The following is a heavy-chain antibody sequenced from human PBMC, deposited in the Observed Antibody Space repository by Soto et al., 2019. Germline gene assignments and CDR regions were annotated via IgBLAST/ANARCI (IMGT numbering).Heavy chain of an antibody. CDR1: GFTFSSYA. CDR3: AEIAVAVNDAFDI. V-gene: IGHV3-30-3*01. Sequence: GGSLRLSCAASGFTFSSYAMHWVRQAPGKGLEWVAVISYDGSNKYYADSVKGRFTISRDNSKNTLYLQMNSLRAEDTAVYYCAEIAVAVNDAFDIWGQGTMVTVS. D-gene: IGHD6-19*01. CDR2: ISYDGSNK. J-gene: IGHJ3*02.